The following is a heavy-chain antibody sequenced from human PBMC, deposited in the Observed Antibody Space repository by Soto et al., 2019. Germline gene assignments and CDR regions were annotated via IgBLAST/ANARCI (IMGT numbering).Heavy chain of an antibody. CDR2: IRSSSSYI. CDR1: GFTFSSYS. D-gene: IGHD6-19*01. Sequence: GGSLRLSCAASGFTFSSYSMNWVRQAPGKGLEWVSSIRSSSSYIYYADSVKGRFTISRDNAKNSLYLQMNSLRAEDTAVYYCARGLGSGWYWYFDLWGRGTLVTVSS. J-gene: IGHJ2*01. CDR3: ARGLGSGWYWYFDL. V-gene: IGHV3-21*01.